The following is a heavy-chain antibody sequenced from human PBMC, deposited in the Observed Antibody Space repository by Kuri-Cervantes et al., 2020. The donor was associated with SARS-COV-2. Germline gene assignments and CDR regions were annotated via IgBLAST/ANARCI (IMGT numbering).Heavy chain of an antibody. CDR1: GFTFSSYE. Sequence: GGSLRLSCAASGFTFSSYEMNWVRQAPGKGLEWVSYISSSGSTICYADSVKGRFTISRDNAKNSLYLQMNSLRAEDTAVYYCAKGAAEGGSGWLFDYWGQGTLVIVSS. J-gene: IGHJ4*02. V-gene: IGHV3-48*03. CDR2: ISSSGSTI. D-gene: IGHD6-19*01. CDR3: AKGAAEGGSGWLFDY.